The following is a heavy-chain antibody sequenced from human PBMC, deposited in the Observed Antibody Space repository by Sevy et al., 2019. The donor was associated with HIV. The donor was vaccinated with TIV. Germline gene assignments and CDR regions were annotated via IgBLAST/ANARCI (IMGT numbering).Heavy chain of an antibody. CDR1: GFTFSDYY. D-gene: IGHD2-2*01. CDR3: AREDIVVVPAATYYYYGMDV. V-gene: IGHV3-11*04. J-gene: IGHJ6*02. CDR2: ISSSGSTI. Sequence: GGSLRLSCAASGFTFSDYYMSWIRQAPGKGLEWVSYISSSGSTIYYAHSVKGRFTISRDNAKNSLYLQMNSLRAEDTAVYYCAREDIVVVPAATYYYYGMDVWGQGTTVTVSS.